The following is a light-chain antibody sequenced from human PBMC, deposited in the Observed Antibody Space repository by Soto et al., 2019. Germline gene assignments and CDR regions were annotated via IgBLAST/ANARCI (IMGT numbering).Light chain of an antibody. CDR2: GAS. Sequence: EIVLTQSPGTLSLSPGERATLSCRASQSVSSSYLAWYQQKPGQRPRLLIYGASGRATGIPDRFSGSGSGTDFTLTISRLEPEDFAVYYCQQYGSSLGLSFGGGTKVEIK. CDR3: QQYGSSLGLS. J-gene: IGKJ4*01. CDR1: QSVSSSY. V-gene: IGKV3-20*01.